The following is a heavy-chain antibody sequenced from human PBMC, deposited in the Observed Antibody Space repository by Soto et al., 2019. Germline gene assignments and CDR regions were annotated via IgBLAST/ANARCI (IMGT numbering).Heavy chain of an antibody. CDR2: IKRQTEGGTT. Sequence: GGSLRLSCVGSGFSFSDAWMSWVRQAPGKGLEWVGRIKRQTEGGTTDYPASVKGRFIISRDDSENTPYLQMNSLKTEDTAMYYCTTDPPAGSRAIDYWGQGTRVTVSS. CDR3: TTDPPAGSRAIDY. J-gene: IGHJ4*02. V-gene: IGHV3-15*07. CDR1: GFSFSDAW.